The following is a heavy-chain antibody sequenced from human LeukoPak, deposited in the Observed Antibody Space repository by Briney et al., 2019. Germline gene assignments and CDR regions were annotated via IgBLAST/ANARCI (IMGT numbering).Heavy chain of an antibody. CDR3: ARGDGDYVFPDY. D-gene: IGHD4-17*01. V-gene: IGHV1-69*13. CDR1: GGTFSSYA. Sequence: SVKVSCKASGGTFSSYAISWVRQAPGQGLEWMGGIIPIFGTADYAQKFQGRVTITADESTSTAYMELSSLRSEDTAVYYCARGDGDYVFPDYWGQGTLVTVSS. CDR2: IIPIFGTA. J-gene: IGHJ4*02.